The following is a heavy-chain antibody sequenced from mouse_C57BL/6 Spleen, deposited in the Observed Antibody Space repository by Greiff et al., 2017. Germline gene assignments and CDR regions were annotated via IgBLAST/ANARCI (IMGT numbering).Heavy chain of an antibody. J-gene: IGHJ3*01. CDR2: IDPEDGDT. CDR1: GFNIKDYY. D-gene: IGHD2-4*01. V-gene: IGHV14-2*01. Sequence: VQLQQSGAELVKPGASVKLSCTASGFNIKDYYMHWVKQRTEQGLGWIGRIDPEDGDTKYAPQFPGKATIPADTSSNTAYLQLSSLTSEDTAVYYCAWEGSYDYDVGAWFAYWGQGTLVTVSA. CDR3: AWEGSYDYDVGAWFAY.